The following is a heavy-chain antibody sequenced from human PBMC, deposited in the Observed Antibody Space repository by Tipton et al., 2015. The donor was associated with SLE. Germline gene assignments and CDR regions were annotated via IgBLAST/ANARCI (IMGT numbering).Heavy chain of an antibody. CDR3: ARDHLFLEWLLFYFDY. J-gene: IGHJ4*02. V-gene: IGHV3-23*01. CDR2: ISGSGGST. D-gene: IGHD3-3*01. CDR1: GFTFSSYA. Sequence: SLRLSCAASGFTFSSYAMSWVRQAPGKGLEWVSAISGSGGSTYYADSVKGRFTISRDNSKNTLYLQMNSLTAEDTAVYYCARDHLFLEWLLFYFDYWGQGTLVTVSS.